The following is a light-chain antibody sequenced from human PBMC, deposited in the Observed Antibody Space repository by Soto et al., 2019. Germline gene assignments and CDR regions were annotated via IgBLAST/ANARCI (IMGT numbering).Light chain of an antibody. CDR1: QTISSW. Sequence: DIQMTQSPSTLSGSVGDRVTITCRASQTISSWLAWYQQKPGKAPKLLIYKASTLKSGVPSRFSGSGSGAEFTLTISSLQPDDFETYYRQHYNSYSEAFGQGTRLDI. V-gene: IGKV1-5*03. CDR2: KAS. CDR3: QHYNSYSEA. J-gene: IGKJ5*01.